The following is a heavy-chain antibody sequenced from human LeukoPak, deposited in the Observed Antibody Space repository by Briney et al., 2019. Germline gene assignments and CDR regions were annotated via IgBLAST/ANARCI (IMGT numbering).Heavy chain of an antibody. J-gene: IGHJ4*02. Sequence: GGSLRLSCAASGFTISNYAMSWVRQAPGKGLEWVSAISGSGGSTYYADSVKGRFTISRDNSKNTLYLQMNSLRAEDTAVYYCAKAGAYYDIDQPYDYWGQGTLVTVSS. CDR2: ISGSGGST. CDR3: AKAGAYYDIDQPYDY. CDR1: GFTISNYA. D-gene: IGHD3-22*01. V-gene: IGHV3-23*01.